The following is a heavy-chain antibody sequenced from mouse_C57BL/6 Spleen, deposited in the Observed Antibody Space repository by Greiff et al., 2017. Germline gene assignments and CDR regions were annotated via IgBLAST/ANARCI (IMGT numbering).Heavy chain of an antibody. D-gene: IGHD1-1*01. V-gene: IGHV1-55*01. CDR1: GYTFTSYW. CDR3: ATSTTVVATEEGLAY. Sequence: VQLQQPGAELVKPGASVKMSCKASGYTFTSYWITWVKQRPGQGLEWIGDIYPGSGSTNYNAKFKGKATLTVDTSSSTAYMQLSSLTSEDSAVYYCATSTTVVATEEGLAYWGQGTLVTVSA. CDR2: IYPGSGST. J-gene: IGHJ3*01.